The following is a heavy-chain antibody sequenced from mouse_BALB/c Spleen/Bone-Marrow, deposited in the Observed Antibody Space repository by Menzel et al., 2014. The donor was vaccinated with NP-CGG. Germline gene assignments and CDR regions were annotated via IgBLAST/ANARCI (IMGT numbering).Heavy chain of an antibody. CDR3: TRRSLLSDYYSMDY. D-gene: IGHD2-10*01. CDR2: INPSNGGT. V-gene: IGHV1S81*02. CDR1: GYTFTSYY. J-gene: IGHJ4*01. Sequence: QVHVKQSGAELVKPGAPVKLSCKASGYTFTSYYLYWVKQRPGQGLEWIGEINPSNGGTNFNERFKSKASLTVDKSSSTAYMQLNSLTSEDSAVYYCTRRSLLSDYYSMDYWGQRTSVTVSS.